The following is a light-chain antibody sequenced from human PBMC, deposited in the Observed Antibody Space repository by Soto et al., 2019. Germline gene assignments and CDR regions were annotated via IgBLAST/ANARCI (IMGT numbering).Light chain of an antibody. CDR3: SSYESSTLI. CDR1: SSDVGSYNR. V-gene: IGLV2-23*01. CDR2: EDS. Sequence: HSALTQPASVSGSPGQSITISCTGTSSDVGSYNRVSWYQQHPGKAPKIMIYEDSERPSGVSNRFSGSRSGNTASLTISGLQAEDEADYHCSSYESSTLIFGGGTKLTVL. J-gene: IGLJ2*01.